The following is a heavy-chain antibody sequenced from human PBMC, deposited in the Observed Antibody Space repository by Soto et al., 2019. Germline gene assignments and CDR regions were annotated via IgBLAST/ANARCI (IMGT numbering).Heavy chain of an antibody. V-gene: IGHV1-3*05. J-gene: IGHJ4*02. D-gene: IGHD2-21*02. CDR2: INAGNGNT. Sequence: QVKLVQSGAEEKKPGASVKVSCKASGYTFTSYAMHWVRQAPGQRLEWMGWINAGNGNTKYSQKFQGRVTITRDTSASTAYMELSSLRAEDTAVYYCARSIVVVTALDYWGQGTLGTVSS. CDR1: GYTFTSYA. CDR3: ARSIVVVTALDY.